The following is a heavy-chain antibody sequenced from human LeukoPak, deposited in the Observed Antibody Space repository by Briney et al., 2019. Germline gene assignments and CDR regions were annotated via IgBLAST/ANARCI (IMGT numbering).Heavy chain of an antibody. CDR3: ARALDYYDSSGYYSYYYYMDV. Sequence: SETLSLTCTVSGGSISSYYWSWIRQPAGKGLERIGRIYTSGSTNYNPSLKSRVTISVDTSKNQFSLKLSSVTAADTAVYYCARALDYYDSSGYYSYYYYMDVWGKGTTVTVSS. V-gene: IGHV4-4*07. D-gene: IGHD3-22*01. CDR1: GGSISSYY. CDR2: IYTSGST. J-gene: IGHJ6*03.